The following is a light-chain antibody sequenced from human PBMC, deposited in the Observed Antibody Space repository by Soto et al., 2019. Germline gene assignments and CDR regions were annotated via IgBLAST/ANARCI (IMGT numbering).Light chain of an antibody. J-gene: IGKJ1*01. CDR1: QTISSW. V-gene: IGKV1-5*03. CDR3: QHYNSYSEA. CDR2: KAS. Sequence: DIQMTESPSTLSASVGDRVTITCRASQTISSWLAWYQQKPVKAPKLLIYKASTLKSGVPSRFSGSGSGTEFTLTISSLQPDDFATYYCQHYNSYSEAFGQGTKV.